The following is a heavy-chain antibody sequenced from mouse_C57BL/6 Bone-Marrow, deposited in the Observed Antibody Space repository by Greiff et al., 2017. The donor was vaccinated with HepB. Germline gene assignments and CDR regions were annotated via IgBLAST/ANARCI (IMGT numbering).Heavy chain of an antibody. CDR1: GYTFTGYW. CDR3: ARGEYPYAMDY. D-gene: IGHD5-1*01. Sequence: QVQLQQSGAELMKPGASVKLSCKATGYTFTGYWIEWVKQRPGHGLEWIGEILPGSGSTNYNEKFKGKATFTADTSSKTAYMHLSSLTTEESAIYYCARGEYPYAMDYWGQGTSVTVSS. V-gene: IGHV1-9*01. J-gene: IGHJ4*01. CDR2: ILPGSGST.